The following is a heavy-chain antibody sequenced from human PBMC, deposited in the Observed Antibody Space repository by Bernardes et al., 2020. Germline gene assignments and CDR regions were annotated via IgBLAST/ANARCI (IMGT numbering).Heavy chain of an antibody. J-gene: IGHJ6*03. CDR3: ARDILFYIDV. CDR2: IDRDGSTS. Sequence: GGSLRLSCVASGFNLGGHWMDWVRQVPGTGLEWVASIDRDGSTSRYASSVEGRFTISRDNAKNSLFLQMDGLRVEDTATYFCARDILFYIDVWGTGTTVTVSS. CDR1: GFNLGGHW. V-gene: IGHV3-7*03.